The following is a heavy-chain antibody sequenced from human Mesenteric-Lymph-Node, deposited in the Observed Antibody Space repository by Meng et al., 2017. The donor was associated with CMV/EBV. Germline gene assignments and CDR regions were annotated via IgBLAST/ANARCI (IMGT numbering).Heavy chain of an antibody. D-gene: IGHD6-13*01. J-gene: IGHJ6*02. CDR1: GFTFTTSA. CDR3: AATLSYSSRGYYGMDV. V-gene: IGHV1-58*01. CDR2: IVVGSGHT. Sequence: SVKVSCKASGFTFTTSAVQWVRQARGQRLEWIGWIVVGSGHTNYAQKFQERVTITRDMSTSTAYMEVSSLRSEDTAVYYCAATLSYSSRGYYGMDVWGQGTTVTVSS.